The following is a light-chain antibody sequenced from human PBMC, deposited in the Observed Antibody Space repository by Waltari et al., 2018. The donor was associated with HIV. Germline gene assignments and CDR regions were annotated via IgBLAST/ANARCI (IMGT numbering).Light chain of an antibody. CDR3: QQYYRTPLT. J-gene: IGKJ4*01. Sequence: DIVMTQSPASLAVSLGGRATVTCKARQTLFYSSNNKNYLAWYQHKPGQPPKLLIYWASTRQSGVPDRFSGSGSGTNFSLTINKLQAEDVATYYCQQYYRTPLTFGGGTRV. V-gene: IGKV4-1*01. CDR2: WAS. CDR1: QTLFYSSNNKNY.